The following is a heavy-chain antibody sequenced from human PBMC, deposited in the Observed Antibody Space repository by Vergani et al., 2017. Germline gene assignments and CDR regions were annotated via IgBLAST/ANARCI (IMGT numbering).Heavy chain of an antibody. V-gene: IGHV3-21*01. CDR3: ARDLEGGDDFWSGYLNNWFDP. CDR2: ISSSSSYI. J-gene: IGHJ5*02. Sequence: EVQLVESGGGLVKPGGSLRLSCAASGFTFSSYSMNWVRQAPGKGLEWVSSISSSSSYIYYADSVKGRFTISRDNAKNSLYLQMNSLRAEDTAVYYCARDLEGGDDFWSGYLNNWFDPWGQGTLVTVSS. CDR1: GFTFSSYS. D-gene: IGHD3-3*01.